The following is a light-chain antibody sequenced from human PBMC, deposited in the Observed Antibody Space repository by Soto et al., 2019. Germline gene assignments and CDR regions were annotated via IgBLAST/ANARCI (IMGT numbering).Light chain of an antibody. CDR2: GVS. CDR3: QQYGGAPPHT. Sequence: EIVLTQSPGTLSLSPGERAALSCRGRQSVSGSYVAWYQQKPGQAPRPLIYGVSSRATGIPDRFSGSGSGTDSTLTISRLESEDFAVYYCQQYGGAPPHTFGQGTRLEI. J-gene: IGKJ5*01. CDR1: QSVSGSY. V-gene: IGKV3-20*01.